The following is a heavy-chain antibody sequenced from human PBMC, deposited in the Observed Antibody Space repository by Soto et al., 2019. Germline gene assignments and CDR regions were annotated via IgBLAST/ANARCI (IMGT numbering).Heavy chain of an antibody. Sequence: GGSLKLSCPAPGFPFGSNARHWVGRAPGKGLEWVAVISYDGSNKYYADSVKGRFTISRDNSKNTLYLQMNSLRAEDTAVYYCAKDDTSYYYDSSGQTAAFEIWGQGT. CDR2: ISYDGSNK. CDR3: AKDDTSYYYDSSGQTAAFEI. CDR1: GFPFGSNA. D-gene: IGHD3-22*01. J-gene: IGHJ3*02. V-gene: IGHV3-30*18.